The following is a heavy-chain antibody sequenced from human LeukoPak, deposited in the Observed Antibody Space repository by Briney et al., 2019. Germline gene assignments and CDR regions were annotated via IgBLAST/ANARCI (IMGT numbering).Heavy chain of an antibody. CDR3: ARSVDYYDSSGYYFGAFDI. D-gene: IGHD3-22*01. J-gene: IGHJ3*02. CDR2: IIPIFGTA. CDR1: GYTFSNYG. V-gene: IGHV1-69*05. Sequence: GASVKVSCKASGYTFSNYGISWVRQAPGQGLEWMGRIIPIFGTANYAQKFQGRVTITTDESTSTAYMELSSLRSEDTAVYYCARSVDYYDSSGYYFGAFDIWGQGTMVTVSS.